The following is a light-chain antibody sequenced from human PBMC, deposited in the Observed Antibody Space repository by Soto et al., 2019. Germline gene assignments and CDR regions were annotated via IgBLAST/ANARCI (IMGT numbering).Light chain of an antibody. Sequence: MLTQPHSVSESPGKTVTISCTRSSGSIASNYVQWYQQRPGSAPTTVMYEDNQRPSGVPDRFSGSIDSSSNSASLTISGLHTEDEADYYCQSYDSTNVVFGGGTQLTVL. CDR2: EDN. CDR3: QSYDSTNVV. CDR1: SGSIASNY. J-gene: IGLJ7*01. V-gene: IGLV6-57*04.